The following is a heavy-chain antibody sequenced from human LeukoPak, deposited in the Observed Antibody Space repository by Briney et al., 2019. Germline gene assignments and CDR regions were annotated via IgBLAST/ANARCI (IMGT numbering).Heavy chain of an antibody. CDR3: ARGVLVTYYYDSSGYYSSIYFDY. J-gene: IGHJ4*02. D-gene: IGHD3-22*01. V-gene: IGHV1-18*01. CDR1: GYTFTSYG. Sequence: GASVKVTCKASGYTFTSYGISWVRQAPGQGLEWMGWISAYNGNTNYAQKLQGRVTMTTDTSTSTAYMELRSLRSDDTAVYYCARGVLVTYYYDSSGYYSSIYFDYWAQRTLLTVSS. CDR2: ISAYNGNT.